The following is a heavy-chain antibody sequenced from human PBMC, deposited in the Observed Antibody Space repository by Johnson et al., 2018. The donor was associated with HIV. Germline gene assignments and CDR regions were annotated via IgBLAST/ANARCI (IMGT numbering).Heavy chain of an antibody. CDR1: GSSFSAYG. Sequence: QMQLVESGGGAVQPGRSLRLSCAASGSSFSAYGMHWVRQAPGKGLAWLAFIRYAGSNNYYAVSVQGRFTISSDNSKNTLYLQMNSLRAEDTAVYYCASFWATGAFDIWGQGTMVTVSS. CDR3: ASFWATGAFDI. J-gene: IGHJ3*02. V-gene: IGHV3-30*02. D-gene: IGHD3-10*01. CDR2: IRYAGSNN.